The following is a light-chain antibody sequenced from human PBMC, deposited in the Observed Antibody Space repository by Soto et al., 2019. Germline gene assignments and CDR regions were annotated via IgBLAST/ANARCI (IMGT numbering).Light chain of an antibody. CDR3: QQLQRTPFT. CDR1: QDISRY. V-gene: IGKV1-9*01. CDR2: GTS. J-gene: IGKJ3*01. Sequence: QLTQSPSSLSASVGDRVTITCRASQDISRYLAWYQQKAGKAPKLLIYGTSTLQSVVPSRFSAFGSGTEFTLTISSLQPEDFATYHCQQLQRTPFTFGPGTTVDV.